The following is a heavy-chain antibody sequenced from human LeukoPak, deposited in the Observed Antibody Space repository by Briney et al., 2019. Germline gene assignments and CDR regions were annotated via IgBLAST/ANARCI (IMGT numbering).Heavy chain of an antibody. CDR2: ISGSGGST. V-gene: IGHV3-23*01. J-gene: IGHJ4*02. D-gene: IGHD3-10*01. Sequence: GGSLRLFCAASGFTFSSYAMSWVRQAPGEGLEWVSAISGSGGSTYYADSVKGRFTISRDNSKNTLYLQMNSLRAEDTAVYYCAKLLMAMVRGVDIDCWGQGTLVTVSS. CDR1: GFTFSSYA. CDR3: AKLLMAMVRGVDIDC.